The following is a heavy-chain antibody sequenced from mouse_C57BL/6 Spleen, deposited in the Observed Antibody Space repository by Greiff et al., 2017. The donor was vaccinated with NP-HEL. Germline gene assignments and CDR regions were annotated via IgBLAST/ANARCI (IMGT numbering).Heavy chain of an antibody. CDR2: IDPSDSET. J-gene: IGHJ4*01. CDR3: AIPYYSNYGGAMDY. CDR1: GYTFTSYW. Sequence: QVQLQQPGAELVRPGSSVKLSCKASGYTFTSYWMHWVKQRPIQGLEWIGNIDPSDSETHYNQKFKDKATLTVDKSSSTAYMQLSSLTSEDSAVYYCAIPYYSNYGGAMDYWGQGTSVTVSS. V-gene: IGHV1-52*01. D-gene: IGHD2-5*01.